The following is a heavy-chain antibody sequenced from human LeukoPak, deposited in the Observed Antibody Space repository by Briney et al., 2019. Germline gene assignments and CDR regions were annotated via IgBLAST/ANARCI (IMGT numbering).Heavy chain of an antibody. CDR3: VRDYCSGVTCHSGY. J-gene: IGHJ4*02. V-gene: IGHV1-2*02. CDR1: GYTFTGYY. Sequence: ASVKVSCKASGYTFTGYYMHWVRQAPGQGLEWMGWINPNSGGTNYAQKFQGRVTMTRDTSISTAYMELSRLRSDDTAIYYCVRDYCSGVTCHSGYWGQGALVTVSS. D-gene: IGHD2-15*01. CDR2: INPNSGGT.